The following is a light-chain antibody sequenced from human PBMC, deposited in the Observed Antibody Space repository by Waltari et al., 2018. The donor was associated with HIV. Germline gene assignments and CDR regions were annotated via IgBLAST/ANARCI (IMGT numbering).Light chain of an antibody. J-gene: IGLJ6*01. CDR2: EVN. Sequence: QSALTQPPSASGSPGHSVTISCLGTSNDIGPYTYFSWYQQHPDKAPRLLIYEVNKRPSGVPGRFSGSKSGNTASLTVSGLQAEDEADYYCSSYAGSGNLLLFGGGTKVTVL. CDR1: SNDIGPYTY. V-gene: IGLV2-8*01. CDR3: SSYAGSGNLLL.